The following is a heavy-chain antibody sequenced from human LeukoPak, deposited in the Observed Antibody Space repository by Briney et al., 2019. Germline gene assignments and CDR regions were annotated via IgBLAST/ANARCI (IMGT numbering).Heavy chain of an antibody. CDR3: ARGGVADIIRGYWFDP. V-gene: IGHV1-69*13. Sequence: SVTVSCKATGGTFSSYASSWVRQPPGQGLEWMGGSIPIFGTPNYSQKFQGRVTITADESTSTAYMELSSLRSEDTAVYYCARGGVADIIRGYWFDPWGQGTLVTVSS. J-gene: IGHJ5*02. D-gene: IGHD3-10*01. CDR1: GGTFSSYA. CDR2: SIPIFGTP.